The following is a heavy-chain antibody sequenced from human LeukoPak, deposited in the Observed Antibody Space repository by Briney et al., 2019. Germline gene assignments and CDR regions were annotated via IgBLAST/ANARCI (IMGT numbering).Heavy chain of an antibody. V-gene: IGHV1-18*01. CDR3: ARAKRGCSGGSCYVLTPYYFDY. J-gene: IGHJ4*02. D-gene: IGHD2-15*01. CDR1: GYTFISYG. Sequence: GASVKVSCKASGYTFISYGISWVRQAPGQGLEWMGWISAYNGNTNYAQKLQGRVTMTTDTSTSTAYMELRSLRSDDTAVYYCARAKRGCSGGSCYVLTPYYFDYWGQGTLVTVSS. CDR2: ISAYNGNT.